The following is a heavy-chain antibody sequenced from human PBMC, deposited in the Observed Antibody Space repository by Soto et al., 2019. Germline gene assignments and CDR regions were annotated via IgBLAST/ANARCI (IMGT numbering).Heavy chain of an antibody. Sequence: ASVKVSCKASGYTFTSYYMHWVRQAPGQGLEWMGIINPSGGSTSYAQKFQGRVTMTRDTSTSTVYMELSSLRSEDTAVYYCARERIFGVVQTYYYYGMDVWGQGTTVTVS. CDR3: ARERIFGVVQTYYYYGMDV. V-gene: IGHV1-46*01. CDR2: INPSGGST. J-gene: IGHJ6*02. D-gene: IGHD3-3*01. CDR1: GYTFTSYY.